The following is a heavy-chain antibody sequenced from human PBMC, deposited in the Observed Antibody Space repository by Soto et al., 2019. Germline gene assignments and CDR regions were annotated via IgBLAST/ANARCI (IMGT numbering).Heavy chain of an antibody. CDR3: ARLYSGSYQGWFDP. CDR2: ISAYNGNT. D-gene: IGHD1-26*01. J-gene: IGHJ5*02. Sequence: ASVKVSCKASGYTFTSYGISCVRQAPGQGLEWMGWISAYNGNTNYAQKLQGRVTMTTDTSTSTAYMELRSLRSDDTAVYYCARLYSGSYQGWFDPWGQGTLVTVSS. V-gene: IGHV1-18*01. CDR1: GYTFTSYG.